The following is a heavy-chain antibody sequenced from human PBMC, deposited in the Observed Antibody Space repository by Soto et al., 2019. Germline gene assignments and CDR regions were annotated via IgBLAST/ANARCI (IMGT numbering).Heavy chain of an antibody. CDR1: GFSLSTSGMC. CDR3: ARILTYYDILTGYYEGHYGMDV. V-gene: IGHV2-70*11. J-gene: IGHJ6*02. D-gene: IGHD3-9*01. CDR2: IDWDDDK. Sequence: SGPTLVNPTQTLTLTCTCSGFSLSTSGMCVSWIRQPPGKALEWLARIDWDDDKYYSTSLKTRLTISKDTSKNQVVLTMTNMDPVDTATYYCARILTYYDILTGYYEGHYGMDVWGQGTTVTVSS.